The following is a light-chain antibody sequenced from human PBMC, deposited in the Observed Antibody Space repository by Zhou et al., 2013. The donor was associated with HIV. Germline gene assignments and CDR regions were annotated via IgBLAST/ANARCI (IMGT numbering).Light chain of an antibody. J-gene: IGKJ5*01. Sequence: EIVMTQSPATLSVSPGERATLSCRASQSFGTKLAWYQQKPGQAPRLLIYGASIRDTGIPARFTGSGSGTEFTLTISSLQSEDFAIYYCQQRSNWLITFGQGTRLEIK. CDR3: QQRSNWLIT. V-gene: IGKV3-15*01. CDR1: QSFGTK. CDR2: GAS.